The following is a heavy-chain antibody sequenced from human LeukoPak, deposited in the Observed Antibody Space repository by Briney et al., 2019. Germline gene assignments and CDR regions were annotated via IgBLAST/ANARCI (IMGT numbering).Heavy chain of an antibody. Sequence: GASVKVTCKASGYTFTSYGISWVRQAPGQGLEWMGWISTYNGNTNYAQKFQGRVTMTRDTSTNTVYMELSSLKSEDTAVYCARDSEDSPSNDRKWVRVRGPYDGMDVWGQGTTVTVSS. CDR3: ARDSEDSPSNDRKWVRVRGPYDGMDV. D-gene: IGHD3-10*01. V-gene: IGHV1-18*01. CDR2: ISTYNGNT. J-gene: IGHJ6*02. CDR1: GYTFTSYG.